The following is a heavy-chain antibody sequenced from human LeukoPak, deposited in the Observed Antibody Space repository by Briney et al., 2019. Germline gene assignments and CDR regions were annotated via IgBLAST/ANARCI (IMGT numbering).Heavy chain of an antibody. CDR3: ARDGRAGSLFAY. V-gene: IGHV4-61*08. CDR1: GGSISNGDSY. D-gene: IGHD6-19*01. CDR2: IFYSGGT. Sequence: SETLSLTCTVSGGSISNGDSYWSWIRQPPGKGLEWIGYIFYSGGTNYNPSLKSRVTISVDTSKNQFSLKLSSVTAADTAIYYCARDGRAGSLFAYWGQGTLVTVSS. J-gene: IGHJ4*02.